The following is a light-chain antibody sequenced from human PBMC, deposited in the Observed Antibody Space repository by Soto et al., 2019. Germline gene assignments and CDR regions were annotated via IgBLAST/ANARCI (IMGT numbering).Light chain of an antibody. Sequence: DIPMTQSPSTLSASVGDRVTITCRASQSISSWLAWYQQKPGKAPKLLIYDASSLESGVTSRFSGSGSGKEFPLTISSLQADDFATYYCQQYNSYSTTFGQGTKLEIK. CDR3: QQYNSYSTT. CDR1: QSISSW. J-gene: IGKJ2*01. V-gene: IGKV1-5*01. CDR2: DAS.